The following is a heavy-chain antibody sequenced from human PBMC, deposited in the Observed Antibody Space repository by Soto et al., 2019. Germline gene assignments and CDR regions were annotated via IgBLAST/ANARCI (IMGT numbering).Heavy chain of an antibody. CDR1: GGSISSYY. CDR3: ARSLGGNYCSGGSCYMQFDY. Sequence: PSETLSLTCTVSGGSISSYYWSWIRQPPGKGLEWIGYIYYSGSTNYNPSLKSRVTISVDTSKNQFSLKLSSVTTADTAVYYCARSLGGNYCSGGSCYMQFDYWGQGTLVTVSS. D-gene: IGHD2-15*01. V-gene: IGHV4-59*01. J-gene: IGHJ4*02. CDR2: IYYSGST.